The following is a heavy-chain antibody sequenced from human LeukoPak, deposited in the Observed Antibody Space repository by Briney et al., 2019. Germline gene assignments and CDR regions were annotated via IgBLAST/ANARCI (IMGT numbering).Heavy chain of an antibody. CDR3: ARAGYGDYALEGSWFDP. Sequence: GASVKVSCKASGYTFTSYGISWVRLAHAQGHEWMGWISAYNGNTNYAQKLQGRVIMTTDTSTSTAYMELRSLRSDDKAVYYCARAGYGDYALEGSWFDPWGQGTLVTVSS. CDR1: GYTFTSYG. D-gene: IGHD4-17*01. CDR2: ISAYNGNT. V-gene: IGHV1-18*01. J-gene: IGHJ5*02.